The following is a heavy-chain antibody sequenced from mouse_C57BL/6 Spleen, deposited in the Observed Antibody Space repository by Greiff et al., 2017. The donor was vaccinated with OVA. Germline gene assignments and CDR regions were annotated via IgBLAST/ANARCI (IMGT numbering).Heavy chain of an antibody. J-gene: IGHJ1*03. Sequence: QVQLQQPEAELVKPGASVKMSCKASGYTFTSYWITWVKQRPGQGLEWIGDIYPGSGSTNYNEKFKSKATLTVDTSSSTAYMQLSSLTSEDSAVYYCARSDYGSRYWYFDVWGTGTTVTVSS. CDR3: ARSDYGSRYWYFDV. V-gene: IGHV1-55*01. D-gene: IGHD1-1*01. CDR2: IYPGSGST. CDR1: GYTFTSYW.